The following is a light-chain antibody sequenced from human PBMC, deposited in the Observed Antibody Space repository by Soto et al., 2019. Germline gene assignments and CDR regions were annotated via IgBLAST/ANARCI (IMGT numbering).Light chain of an antibody. CDR3: QQYYSTPPH. V-gene: IGKV4-1*01. Sequence: DIVMTQSPDSLAVSLGERATINCKSSQSVLYSSNNKNYLAWYQQKPGQPPKLLIYWASIRESGVPDRFSGSGSGTDFTLTISNLQAEDVAVYYCQQYYSTPPHFGQGTKLEIK. J-gene: IGKJ2*01. CDR2: WAS. CDR1: QSVLYSSNNKNY.